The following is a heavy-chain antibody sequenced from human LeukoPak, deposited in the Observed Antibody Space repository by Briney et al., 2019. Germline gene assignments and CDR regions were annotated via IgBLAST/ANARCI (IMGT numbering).Heavy chain of an antibody. CDR1: GFTFSNAW. J-gene: IGHJ6*02. CDR2: IKSKTDGGTT. Sequence: KPGGSLRLSCAASGFTFSNAWMSWVRQAPGKGLEWVGRIKSKTDGGTTDYAAPVKGRFTIPRDDSKNTLYLQMNSLKTEDTAVYYCTTDSSIAARRRYGMDVWGQGTTVTVSS. V-gene: IGHV3-15*01. D-gene: IGHD6-6*01. CDR3: TTDSSIAARRRYGMDV.